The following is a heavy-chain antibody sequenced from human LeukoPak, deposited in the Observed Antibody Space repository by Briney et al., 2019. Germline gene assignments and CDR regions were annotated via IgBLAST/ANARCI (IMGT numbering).Heavy chain of an antibody. CDR3: ARGYGSGSPYYFDY. J-gene: IGHJ4*02. CDR2: IWYDGSNK. V-gene: IGHV3-33*01. D-gene: IGHD3-10*01. CDR1: GFTFSSYG. Sequence: GRSLRLSCAASGFTFSSYGMHWVRQAPGKGLEWVAVIWYDGSNKYYADSVKGRFTISRDNSKNTLYLQMNRLRAEDTAVYYCARGYGSGSPYYFDYWGQGTLVTVSS.